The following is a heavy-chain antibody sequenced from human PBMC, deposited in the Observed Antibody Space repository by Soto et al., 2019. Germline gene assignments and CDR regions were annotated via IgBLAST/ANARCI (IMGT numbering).Heavy chain of an antibody. J-gene: IGHJ6*02. D-gene: IGHD3-22*01. V-gene: IGHV3-30*03. CDR3: ARDRNYYDSSSHSHYYGMDV. Sequence: GGSLRLSCAASGFTFSSYGMHWVRQAPGKGLEWVAAISYDGSIKYYADSVKGRFTISRDNSKNTLYLQMNSLRAEDTAVYYCARDRNYYDSSSHSHYYGMDVWGQGTTVTVSS. CDR1: GFTFSSYG. CDR2: ISYDGSIK.